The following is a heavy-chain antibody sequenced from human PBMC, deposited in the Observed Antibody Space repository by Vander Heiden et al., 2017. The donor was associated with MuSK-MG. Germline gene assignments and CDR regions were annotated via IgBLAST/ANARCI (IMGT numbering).Heavy chain of an antibody. CDR2: INPNSGGT. CDR1: GYTFTGYY. Sequence: QVQLVQSGAEVKKPGASVKVSCKASGYTFTGYYMPWVRQAPGQGLEWMGWINPNSGGTNYAQKFQGRVTMTRDTSISTAYMELSRLRSDDTAVYYCARDVATIFGVVIDPFFDYWGQGTLVTVSS. CDR3: ARDVATIFGVVIDPFFDY. V-gene: IGHV1-2*02. D-gene: IGHD3-3*01. J-gene: IGHJ4*02.